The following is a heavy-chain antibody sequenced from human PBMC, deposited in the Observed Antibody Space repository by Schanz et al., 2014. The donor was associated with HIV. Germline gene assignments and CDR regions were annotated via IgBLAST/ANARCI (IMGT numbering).Heavy chain of an antibody. CDR3: ATGRGAAGNYYYFYDMDV. D-gene: IGHD2-15*01. CDR2: IWYDGSKK. J-gene: IGHJ6*02. CDR1: GFTLSSYG. V-gene: IGHV3-33*01. Sequence: QVQLVESGGGVVQPGRSLRLSCAASGFTLSSYGMHWVRQAPGKGLEWVAIIWYDGSKKFYADSVKGRFTISRDSSKNMLYRQMNRLRAEDTAVYYCATGRGAAGNYYYFYDMDVWGQGTTVTVSS.